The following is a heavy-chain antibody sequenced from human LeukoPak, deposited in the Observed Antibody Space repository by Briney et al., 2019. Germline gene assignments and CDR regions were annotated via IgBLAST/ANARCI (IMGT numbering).Heavy chain of an antibody. CDR3: ASLYYDSSGTFDY. CDR1: GYTFTGYY. CDR2: INPNSGGS. V-gene: IGHV1-2*02. J-gene: IGHJ4*02. Sequence: ASVKVSCKASGYTFTGYYMHWLRQAPGQGLEWMGWINPNSGGSNCAQKLQGRVTMTRDTSFSTAYMEVSSQTPDDTDVYFCASLYYDSSGTFDYWGQGTLVTVSS. D-gene: IGHD3-22*01.